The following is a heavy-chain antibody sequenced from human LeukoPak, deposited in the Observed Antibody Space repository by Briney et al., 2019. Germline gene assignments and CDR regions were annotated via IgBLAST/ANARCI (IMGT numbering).Heavy chain of an antibody. CDR3: ARSYNWNSKRLDY. J-gene: IGHJ4*02. D-gene: IGHD1-7*01. CDR2: INHSGST. V-gene: IGHV4-34*01. CDR1: GGSFSGYY. Sequence: SETLSLTCAVYGGSFSGYYWSWIRQPPGKGLEWIGEINHSGSTNYNPSLKSRVTISVDTSKNQFSLKLSSVTAADTAVYYCARSYNWNSKRLDYWGQGTLVTVSS.